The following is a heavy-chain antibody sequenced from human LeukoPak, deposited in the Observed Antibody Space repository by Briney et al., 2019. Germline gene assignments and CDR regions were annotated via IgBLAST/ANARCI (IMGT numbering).Heavy chain of an antibody. CDR1: GGSFSGYY. D-gene: IGHD1-26*01. V-gene: IGHV4-34*01. J-gene: IGHJ5*02. Sequence: SETLSLTCAVYGGSFSGYYWSWIRQPPGKGLEWIGEINHSGSTNYNPSLKSRVTISVDTSKNQFSLKLSSVTAADTAVYYCATRIVGATWDSWGQGTLVSVCS. CDR3: ATRIVGATWDS. CDR2: INHSGST.